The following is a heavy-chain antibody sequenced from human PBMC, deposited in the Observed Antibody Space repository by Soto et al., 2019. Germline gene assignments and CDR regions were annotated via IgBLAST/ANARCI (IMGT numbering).Heavy chain of an antibody. V-gene: IGHV3-23*01. CDR2: VRGSGGIS. D-gene: IGHD2-2*01. CDR1: GFTLNTFA. Sequence: VGPLRLSCTASGFTLNTFAMIWVRHAREEVLGCAPAVRGSGGISYTAVSARVPFTISRDNSQITLYLPMNSLRDEDTDVYAWAKGPVVVRPFDYWGQGTLVTVSS. CDR3: AKGPVVVRPFDY. J-gene: IGHJ4*02.